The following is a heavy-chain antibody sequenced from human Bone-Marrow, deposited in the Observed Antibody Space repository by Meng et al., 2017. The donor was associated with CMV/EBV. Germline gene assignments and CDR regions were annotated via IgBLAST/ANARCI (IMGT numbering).Heavy chain of an antibody. CDR1: GGTFSSYA. CDR3: AREGQYYYGSSGSFDY. Sequence: SVKVSCKASGGTFSSYAISWVRQAPGQGLEWMGGIIPIFGTANYAQKFQGRVTITTDESTSTAYMELSSLRSEDTAVYYCAREGQYYYGSSGSFDYWGQGTLVTVSS. CDR2: IIPIFGTA. D-gene: IGHD3-22*01. V-gene: IGHV1-69*05. J-gene: IGHJ4*02.